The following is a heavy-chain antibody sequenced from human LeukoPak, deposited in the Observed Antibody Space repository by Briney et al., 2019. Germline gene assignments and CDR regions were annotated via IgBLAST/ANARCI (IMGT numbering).Heavy chain of an antibody. CDR3: ASRHCSGGDCYFAGADPFDH. Sequence: GGSLRLSCAASGFTVSSTYMCWVRQAPGKGLEWVSVIYKDGKIYYVDSVKGRFTISRDTSKNTLYLQMNSLRVEDTAVYYCASRHCSGGDCYFAGADPFDHWGQGTLVTVSS. V-gene: IGHV3-53*01. CDR2: IYKDGKI. D-gene: IGHD2-21*01. J-gene: IGHJ4*02. CDR1: GFTVSSTY.